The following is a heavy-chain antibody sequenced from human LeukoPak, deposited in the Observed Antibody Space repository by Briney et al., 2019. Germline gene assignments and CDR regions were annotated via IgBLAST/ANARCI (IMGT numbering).Heavy chain of an antibody. J-gene: IGHJ6*03. Sequence: AASVKVSCKASGGTFSSYAISWVRQAPGQGLEWMGRIIPIFGTANYAQKFQGRVTITTDESTSTAYMELSSLRSEDTAVYYCATEARDYYYYMDVWGKGTTVTVSS. D-gene: IGHD3-10*01. CDR1: GGTFSSYA. V-gene: IGHV1-69*05. CDR3: ATEARDYYYYMDV. CDR2: IIPIFGTA.